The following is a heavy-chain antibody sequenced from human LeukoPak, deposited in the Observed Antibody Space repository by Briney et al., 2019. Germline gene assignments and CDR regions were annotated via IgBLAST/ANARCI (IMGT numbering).Heavy chain of an antibody. CDR2: IYYSGST. V-gene: IGHV4-59*01. CDR1: GGCISSYY. D-gene: IGHD3-22*01. J-gene: IGHJ4*02. CDR3: ARVGSSGYFDY. Sequence: SETLSLTCTVRGGCISSYYWSWIRQPPGKGLEWIGYIYYSGSTNYNPSLKSRVTISVDTSKNQFSLKLSSVTAADTAVYYCARVGSSGYFDYWGQGTLVTVSS.